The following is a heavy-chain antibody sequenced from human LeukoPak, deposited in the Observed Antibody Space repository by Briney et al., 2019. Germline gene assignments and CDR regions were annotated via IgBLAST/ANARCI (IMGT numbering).Heavy chain of an antibody. V-gene: IGHV4-34*01. J-gene: IGHJ4*02. CDR2: INHSGST. CDR1: GGSFSGYY. D-gene: IGHD6-13*01. Sequence: SETLSLTCAVYGGSFSGYYWSWIGQPPGKGLEWIGEINHSGSTNYNPSPKSRVTISVDTSKNQFSLKLSSVTAADTAVYYCARGPTWAAKKFDYWGQGTLVTVSS. CDR3: ARGPTWAAKKFDY.